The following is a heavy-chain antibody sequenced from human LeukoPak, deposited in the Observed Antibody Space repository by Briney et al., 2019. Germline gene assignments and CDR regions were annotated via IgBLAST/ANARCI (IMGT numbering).Heavy chain of an antibody. Sequence: GGSLRLSCVASGFTVSSNYMTWVRQAPGKGLERVPAISGSGGSTYYADSVKGRFTISRDNSKNTLYLQMNSLRAEDTAVYYCAKDRGYSSGWFNWFDPWGQGTLVTVSS. V-gene: IGHV3-23*01. D-gene: IGHD6-19*01. CDR3: AKDRGYSSGWFNWFDP. CDR1: GFTVSSNY. J-gene: IGHJ5*02. CDR2: ISGSGGST.